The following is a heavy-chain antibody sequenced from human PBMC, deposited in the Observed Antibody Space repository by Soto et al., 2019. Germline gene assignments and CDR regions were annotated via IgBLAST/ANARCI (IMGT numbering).Heavy chain of an antibody. D-gene: IGHD6-19*01. J-gene: IGHJ4*02. V-gene: IGHV4-59*01. CDR1: GGSISSYY. Sequence: PSETLSLTCTVSGGSISSYYWSWIRQPPGKGLEWIGYIYYSGSTNYNPSLKSRVTISVDTSKNQFSLKLSSVTAADTAVYYCARGPRSSGWNYWGQGTLVTVSS. CDR3: ARGPRSSGWNY. CDR2: IYYSGST.